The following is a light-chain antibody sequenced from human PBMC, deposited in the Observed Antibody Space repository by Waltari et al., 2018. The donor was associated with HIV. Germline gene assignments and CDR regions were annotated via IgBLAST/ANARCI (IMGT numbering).Light chain of an antibody. CDR1: SSNIGNNT. CDR3: AAWDDRLNGWV. CDR2: SSN. V-gene: IGLV1-44*01. J-gene: IGLJ3*02. Sequence: QSVLTQPPSASGTPGQRVTISCSGSSSNIGNNTVNWYQPLPGTAPKLLIYSSNQRPSGVPDRFSGSKSGTSASLAISGLQAEDGADYYCAAWDDRLNGWVFGGGTKLTVL.